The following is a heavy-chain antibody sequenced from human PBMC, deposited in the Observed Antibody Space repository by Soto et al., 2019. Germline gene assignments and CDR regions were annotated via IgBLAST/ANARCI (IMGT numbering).Heavy chain of an antibody. V-gene: IGHV4-59*02. D-gene: IGHD6-19*01. Sequence: KSSETLSLTCTFSGSSVIGYYSTWIRHSPERGLEWIGYIHYSGSANYNPSLNSRLTMSIDRSKSQFSMKLASVTAADTAVSCCARGVGGSGLNWFDPWGQGTLLTVSS. J-gene: IGHJ5*02. CDR1: GSSVIGYY. CDR3: ARGVGGSGLNWFDP. CDR2: IHYSGSA.